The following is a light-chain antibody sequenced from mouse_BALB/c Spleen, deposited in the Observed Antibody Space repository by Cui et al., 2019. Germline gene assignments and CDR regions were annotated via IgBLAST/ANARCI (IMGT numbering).Light chain of an antibody. CDR2: RAN. CDR1: QDINSY. V-gene: IGKV14-111*01. J-gene: IGKJ5*01. CDR3: LQYDEFPLT. Sequence: DFKVSQSPSSMYASLVERVTITCKASQDINSYLSWFQQKPGKSPKTLIYRANRLVDGVPSRFSGSGSGQDYSLTISSLEYEDMGIYYCLQYDEFPLTFGAGTKLELK.